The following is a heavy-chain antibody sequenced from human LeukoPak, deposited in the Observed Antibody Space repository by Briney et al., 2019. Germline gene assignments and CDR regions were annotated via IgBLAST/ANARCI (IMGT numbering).Heavy chain of an antibody. J-gene: IGHJ6*02. CDR2: FDPEDGET. D-gene: IGHD3-22*01. Sequence: ASVKVSCKVSGYTLTELSMHWVRQAPGKGLEWMGGFDPEDGETIYAQKFQGRVTMTRDTSTSTVYMELSSLRSEDTAVYYCARGLLQNGMDVWGQGTTVTVSS. CDR3: ARGLLQNGMDV. CDR1: GYTLTELS. V-gene: IGHV1-24*01.